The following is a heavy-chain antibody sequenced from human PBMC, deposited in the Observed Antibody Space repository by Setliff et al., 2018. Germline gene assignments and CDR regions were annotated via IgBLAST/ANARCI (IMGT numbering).Heavy chain of an antibody. V-gene: IGHV1-8*03. J-gene: IGHJ4*02. D-gene: IGHD2-21*02. CDR2: MDPNNGQT. Sequence: GASVKVSCKASGYTFTAYHINWVRQATGQGLEWMGWMDPNNGQTGYAQKFQGRVTFTRDTSISAAYMELSSLGSEDTAIYYCARSVSYCGPDCSRRFDFWGQGTLVTVS. CDR1: GYTFTAYH. CDR3: ARSVSYCGPDCSRRFDF.